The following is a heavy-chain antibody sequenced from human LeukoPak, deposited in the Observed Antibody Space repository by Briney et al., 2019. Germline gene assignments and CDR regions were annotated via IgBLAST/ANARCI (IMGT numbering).Heavy chain of an antibody. D-gene: IGHD2-2*01. Sequence: ASVKVSCKASGYTFTGYYMHWVRQAPGQGLEWMGWINPNSGGTNYAQKFQGRVTITRNTSISTAYMELSSLRSEDTAVYYCARGQFVVVPAATSQYYYMDVWGKGTTVTVSS. CDR1: GYTFTGYY. CDR2: INPNSGGT. V-gene: IGHV1-2*02. J-gene: IGHJ6*03. CDR3: ARGQFVVVPAATSQYYYMDV.